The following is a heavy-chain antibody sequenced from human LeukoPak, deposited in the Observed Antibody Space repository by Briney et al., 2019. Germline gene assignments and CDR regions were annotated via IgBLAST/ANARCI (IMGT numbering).Heavy chain of an antibody. CDR3: ARGGLGAFDI. V-gene: IGHV3-30-3*01. CDR2: ISYDGSNK. J-gene: IGHJ3*02. Sequence: GGSLRLSCAASGFTFSSYAMHWVRQAPGKGLEWVAVISYDGSNKYYADSVKGRFTISRDNSMNTLYLQMNSLRAEDTAVYYCARGGLGAFDIWGQGTMVTVSS. CDR1: GFTFSSYA.